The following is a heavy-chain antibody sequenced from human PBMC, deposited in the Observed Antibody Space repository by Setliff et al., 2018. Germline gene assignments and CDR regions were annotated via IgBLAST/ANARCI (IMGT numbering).Heavy chain of an antibody. D-gene: IGHD2-21*01. J-gene: IGHJ4*02. CDR3: ATEKFPGDWGDY. CDR2: ISVYNGKT. CDR1: GYTFNSYG. Sequence: ASVKVSCKASGYTFNSYGFSWVRQAPGQGLEWMGWISVYNGKTKYAQKFQGRVTMTTDTSTRTADMEVTSLRSDDTAVYYCATEKFPGDWGDYWGQGTLVTVSS. V-gene: IGHV1-18*01.